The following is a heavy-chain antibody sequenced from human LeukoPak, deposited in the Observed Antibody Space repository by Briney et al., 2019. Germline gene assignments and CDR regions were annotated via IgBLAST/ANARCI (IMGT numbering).Heavy chain of an antibody. CDR3: ARDGPYDSSGYQYYYYYMDV. Sequence: PGGSLRLSCAASGFTFSSYWMSWVRQAPGKGLEWVANIKQDGSEKYYVDSVKGRFTISRDNAKNSLYLQMNSLRAEDTAVYYCARDGPYDSSGYQYYYYYMDVWGEGTTVTVSS. CDR2: IKQDGSEK. CDR1: GFTFSSYW. V-gene: IGHV3-7*01. J-gene: IGHJ6*03. D-gene: IGHD3-22*01.